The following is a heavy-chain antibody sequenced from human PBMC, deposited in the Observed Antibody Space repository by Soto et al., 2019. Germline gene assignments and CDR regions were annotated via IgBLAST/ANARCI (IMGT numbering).Heavy chain of an antibody. J-gene: IGHJ6*02. CDR2: IFNSGST. D-gene: IGHD3-16*02. CDR3: ARYRYEGGLDGMDV. V-gene: IGHV4-4*02. CDR1: GGSISSSNW. Sequence: TSETLSLTCAVSGGSISSSNWWSWVRQLPGKGLEWIGEIFNSGSTNYNPSLKSRVTISVDKSKNQFSLKLSSVTAADTAVYYCARYRYEGGLDGMDVWGQGTTVTVSS.